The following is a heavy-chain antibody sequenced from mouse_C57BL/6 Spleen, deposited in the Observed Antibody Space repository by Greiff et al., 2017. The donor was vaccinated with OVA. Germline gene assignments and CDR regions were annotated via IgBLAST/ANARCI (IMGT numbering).Heavy chain of an antibody. J-gene: IGHJ2*01. CDR3: ARESGRGNYFDY. Sequence: VQLQQSGPELVKPGASVKISCKASGYAFSSSWMNWVKQRPGKGLEWIGRIYPGDGDTNYNGKFKGKATLTADKSSSTAYMQLSSLTSEDSAVYFCARESGRGNYFDYWGQGTTLTVSS. V-gene: IGHV1-82*01. CDR2: IYPGDGDT. D-gene: IGHD3-1*01. CDR1: GYAFSSSW.